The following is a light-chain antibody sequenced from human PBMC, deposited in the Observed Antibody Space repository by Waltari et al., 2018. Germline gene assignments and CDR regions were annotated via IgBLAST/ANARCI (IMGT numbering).Light chain of an antibody. CDR1: SSNIGVNV. Sequence: QSVLTQPPSASGTPGQRVVISCSGSSSNIGVNVVTWYQHVPGTAPRALIYSNNQRPSGVPDRFSGSKSGTSASLVISGLQSDDEADYYCAAWDDRPNGWVFGGGTKLTVL. V-gene: IGLV1-44*01. CDR3: AAWDDRPNGWV. J-gene: IGLJ3*02. CDR2: SNN.